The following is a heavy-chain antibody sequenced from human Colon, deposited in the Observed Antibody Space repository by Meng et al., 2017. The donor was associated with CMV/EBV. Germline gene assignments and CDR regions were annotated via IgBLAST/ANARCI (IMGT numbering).Heavy chain of an antibody. CDR2: ICWDDGQ. V-gene: IGHV2-5*02. D-gene: IGHD5-12*01. CDR1: GFSLSSSGVA. Sequence: FSGFSLSSSGVAVGWIRQPPGKALECLALICWDDGQHYSPSLKSRLTITEDTSKNQVVLSMTNMDPVDTATYYCAHRRGYSYADFDFWGQGTLVTVSS. J-gene: IGHJ4*02. CDR3: AHRRGYSYADFDF.